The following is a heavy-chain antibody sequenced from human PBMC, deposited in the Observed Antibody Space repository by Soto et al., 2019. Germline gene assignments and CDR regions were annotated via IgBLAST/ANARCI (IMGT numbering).Heavy chain of an antibody. D-gene: IGHD2-2*01. V-gene: IGHV3-72*01. Sequence: EVQLVESGGCVVQPGGSLRLSCAASGFTFSDHYMDWFRQAPGKGLEWVCRTRDRANMYTTEYAACVKGRFTISRDDSKNTLYLQMNSLKTEDTAVYYCHRRDQNSRRTFDYWGQGTLVTVSS. J-gene: IGHJ4*02. CDR2: TRDRANMYTT. CDR1: GFTFSDHY. CDR3: HRRDQNSRRTFDY.